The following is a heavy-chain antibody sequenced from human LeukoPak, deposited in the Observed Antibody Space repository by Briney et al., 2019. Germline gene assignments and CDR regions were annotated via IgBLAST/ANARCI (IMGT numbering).Heavy chain of an antibody. Sequence: GASVKVSCKASGYTFTCYYMHWVRQAPGQGLEWMGWINPNSGGTNYAQKSQGRVTMTRDTSISTAYMELSRLRSDDTAVYYCASSAGIAAADRYWYFDLWGRGTLVTVSS. CDR2: INPNSGGT. V-gene: IGHV1-2*02. J-gene: IGHJ2*01. CDR1: GYTFTCYY. D-gene: IGHD6-13*01. CDR3: ASSAGIAAADRYWYFDL.